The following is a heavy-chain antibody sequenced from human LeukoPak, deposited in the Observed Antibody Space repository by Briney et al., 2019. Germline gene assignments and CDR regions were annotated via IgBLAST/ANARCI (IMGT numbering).Heavy chain of an antibody. V-gene: IGHV4-4*09. CDR1: GGSFSSYY. CDR2: IYTSGST. D-gene: IGHD1-26*01. Sequence: SEALSLTCAVYGGSFSSYYWSWIRQPPGKGLEWIGYIYTSGSTNYNPSLKSRVTISVDTSKNQFSLKLSSVTAADTAVYYCARQWVLNWFDPWGQGTLVTVSS. J-gene: IGHJ5*02. CDR3: ARQWVLNWFDP.